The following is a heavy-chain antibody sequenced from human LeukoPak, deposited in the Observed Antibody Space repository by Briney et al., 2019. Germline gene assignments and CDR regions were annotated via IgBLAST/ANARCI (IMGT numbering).Heavy chain of an antibody. V-gene: IGHV3-23*01. Sequence: GGSLRLSCAASGFTFSIYAMSWVRQAPGKGLEWVSAISGSGGTAYYADSVKGRFTISRDNSKNTLYLQMNSLRAEDTAVFYCAKKGYYDGSGYYMYYFDHWGQGTLVTVSS. J-gene: IGHJ4*02. CDR3: AKKGYYDGSGYYMYYFDH. D-gene: IGHD3-22*01. CDR1: GFTFSIYA. CDR2: ISGSGGTA.